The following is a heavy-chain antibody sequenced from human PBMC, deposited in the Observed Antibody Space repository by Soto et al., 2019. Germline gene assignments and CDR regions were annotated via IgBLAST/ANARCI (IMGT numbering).Heavy chain of an antibody. V-gene: IGHV2-5*02. J-gene: IGHJ5*02. CDR2: IYWDDDK. D-gene: IGHD6-13*01. CDR3: AYRQEYRGSWDSGWFDP. CDR1: GFSLTTNGVG. Sequence: HITLKESGPPLVEPTQTLTLTCAFSGFSLTTNGVGVGWIRQAPGKALEWLAFIYWDDDKRYSPSLKTRLTMIKDTSINQVVLIMTNIDPVDTATYYCAYRQEYRGSWDSGWFDPWGQGTLVTVSS.